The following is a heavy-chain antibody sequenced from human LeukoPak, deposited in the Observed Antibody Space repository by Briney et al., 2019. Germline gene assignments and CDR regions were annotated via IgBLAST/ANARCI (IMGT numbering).Heavy chain of an antibody. CDR2: INTSGST. D-gene: IGHD6-25*01. Sequence: PSETLSLTCTVSVGSISSYYWTWIRQSAGKGLEWIGRINTSGSTNYNPSLRGRVTMSVNTSKNQFSLTLTSVTAADTAVYSCAREGGDPRWLDPWGQGTLVTVSS. J-gene: IGHJ5*02. CDR3: AREGGDPRWLDP. CDR1: VGSISSYY. V-gene: IGHV4-4*07.